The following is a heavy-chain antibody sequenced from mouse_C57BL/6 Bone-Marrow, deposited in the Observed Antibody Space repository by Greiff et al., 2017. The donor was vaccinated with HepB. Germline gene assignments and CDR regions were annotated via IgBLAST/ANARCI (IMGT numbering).Heavy chain of an antibody. V-gene: IGHV1-85*01. D-gene: IGHD1-1*01. CDR3: ARGITTVVATVDFDV. CDR1: GYTFTSYD. CDR2: IYPRDGST. J-gene: IGHJ1*03. Sequence: QVQLQQSGPELVKPGASVKLSCKASGYTFTSYDINWVKQRPGQGLEWIGWIYPRDGSTKYNEKFKGKATLTVDTSSSTAYMELHSLTSEDSAVYFCARGITTVVATVDFDVWGTGTTVTVSS.